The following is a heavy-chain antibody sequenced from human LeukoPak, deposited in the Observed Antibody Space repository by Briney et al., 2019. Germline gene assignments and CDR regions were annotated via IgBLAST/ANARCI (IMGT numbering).Heavy chain of an antibody. CDR2: IYYCGST. CDR3: ARPRYCSGGSCYWPDAFDI. J-gene: IGHJ3*02. Sequence: SQTLSLTCTVSGGSISSGGSYWSWIRQHPGKGLEWIGYIYYCGSTYYNPSLKSRVTISVDTSKNQFSLKLSSVTAADTAVYYCARPRYCSGGSCYWPDAFDIWGQGTMVTVSS. CDR1: GGSISSGGSY. V-gene: IGHV4-31*03. D-gene: IGHD2-15*01.